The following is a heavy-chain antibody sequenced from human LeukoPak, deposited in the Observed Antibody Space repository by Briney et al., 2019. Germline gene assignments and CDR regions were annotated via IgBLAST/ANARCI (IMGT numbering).Heavy chain of an antibody. Sequence: SETLSLTCAVYGGSFSGYYWSWIRQPPGKGLEWIGEINHSGSTNYNPSLKSRVTVSVDTSKNQFSLKLSSVTAADTAVYYCARGTRYYYDSSGYYLDDYWGQGTLVTVSS. D-gene: IGHD3-22*01. J-gene: IGHJ4*02. V-gene: IGHV4-34*01. CDR3: ARGTRYYYDSSGYYLDDY. CDR1: GGSFSGYY. CDR2: INHSGST.